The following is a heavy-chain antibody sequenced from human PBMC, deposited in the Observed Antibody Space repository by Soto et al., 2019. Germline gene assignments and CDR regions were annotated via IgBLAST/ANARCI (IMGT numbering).Heavy chain of an antibody. V-gene: IGHV1-69*08. CDR3: ARGLGGRMDD. J-gene: IGHJ6*02. Sequence: QVQLVQSGAEVKKPGSSVRVSCKASGTIFSSYTISWVRQASGQGLEWMGRIIPILGETNSAQKFQGRVTLXXDKSTNTAYMQLNSLRLEDTAVYYCARGLGGRMDDWGQGTTVTVSS. D-gene: IGHD3-16*01. CDR2: IIPILGET. CDR1: GTIFSSYT.